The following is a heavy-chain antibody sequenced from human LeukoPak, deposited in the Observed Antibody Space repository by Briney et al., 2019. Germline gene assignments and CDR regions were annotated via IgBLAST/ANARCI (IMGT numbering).Heavy chain of an antibody. V-gene: IGHV3-48*01. CDR1: GFSFSLYL. CDR2: IRDSGGEM. CDR3: ARDHNWACDF. J-gene: IGHJ4*02. D-gene: IGHD1-1*01. Sequence: GGSLRLSCAASGFSFSLYLMNWVRQAPGKGLEWLSNIRDSGGEMYYADSVKGRFTITRDNAKNTLYLQMSGLRVEDTAVYFCARDHNWACDFWGRGSLVTVSS.